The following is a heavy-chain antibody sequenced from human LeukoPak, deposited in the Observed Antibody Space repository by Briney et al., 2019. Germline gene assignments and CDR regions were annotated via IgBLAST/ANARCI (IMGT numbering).Heavy chain of an antibody. CDR1: GFTFSTYW. V-gene: IGHV3-74*01. D-gene: IGHD5/OR15-5a*01. CDR2: INSDGSST. Sequence: PGGSLRLSCAASGFTFSTYWMHWVRQAPGKGLVWVSRINSDGSSTTYADSVKGRFTISRDNAKNSLYLQMNSLTGEDTAVYCCAGLKSLDQWGQGTLVTVSS. J-gene: IGHJ5*02. CDR3: AGLKSLDQ.